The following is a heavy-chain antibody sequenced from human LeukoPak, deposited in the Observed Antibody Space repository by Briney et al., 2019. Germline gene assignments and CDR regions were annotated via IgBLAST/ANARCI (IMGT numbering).Heavy chain of an antibody. Sequence: GGTLRLSCAASGFTFSSYGMSWVRQAPGKGLEWVSAISGSGGSTYYADSVKGRFTISRDNSKNTLYLQMNSLRAEDTAVYYCAKDRIAVAGTLDDAFDIWGQGTMVTVSS. D-gene: IGHD6-19*01. CDR2: ISGSGGST. CDR3: AKDRIAVAGTLDDAFDI. J-gene: IGHJ3*02. V-gene: IGHV3-23*01. CDR1: GFTFSSYG.